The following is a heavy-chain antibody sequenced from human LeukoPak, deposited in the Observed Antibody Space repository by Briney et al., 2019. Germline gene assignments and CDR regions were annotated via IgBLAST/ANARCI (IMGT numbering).Heavy chain of an antibody. Sequence: AETLSLTCAVYGGTFRGYYWSWIHQPLGKGLEWIGEIHYTGATNYKPSLKSRVTISGDPSKNQVSLRVSSVTAADTAVYYCARGVLGPYYFDLWGRGTLVTVSS. CDR2: IHYTGAT. V-gene: IGHV4-34*01. J-gene: IGHJ2*01. CDR1: GGTFRGYY. D-gene: IGHD7-27*01. CDR3: ARGVLGPYYFDL.